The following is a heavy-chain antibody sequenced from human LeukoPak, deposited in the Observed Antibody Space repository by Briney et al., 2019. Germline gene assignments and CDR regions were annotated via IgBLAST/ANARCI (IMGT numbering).Heavy chain of an antibody. J-gene: IGHJ6*03. V-gene: IGHV3-21*01. Sequence: GGSLRLSCAASGFTFSSYAMHWVRQAPGKGLEWVSSISSSSSYIYYADSVKGRFTISRDNAKNSLYLQMNSLRAEDTAVYYCARDGIVGASPYGVYYYYYMDVWGKGTTVTVSS. CDR2: ISSSSSYI. CDR3: ARDGIVGASPYGVYYYYYMDV. D-gene: IGHD1-26*01. CDR1: GFTFSSYA.